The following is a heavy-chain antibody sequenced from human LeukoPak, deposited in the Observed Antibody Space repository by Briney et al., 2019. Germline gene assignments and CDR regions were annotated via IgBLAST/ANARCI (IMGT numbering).Heavy chain of an antibody. CDR3: ARGVDGYNALN. V-gene: IGHV4-34*01. CDR2: INHSGST. Sequence: PSETLSLTCAVYGGSFSGYYWSWIRQPPGKGLEWIGEINHSGSTNYNPSLKSRVTISVDTSKNQFSLKLSSVTAADTAVYYCARGVDGYNALNWGQGTLVTVSS. J-gene: IGHJ4*02. CDR1: GGSFSGYY. D-gene: IGHD5-24*01.